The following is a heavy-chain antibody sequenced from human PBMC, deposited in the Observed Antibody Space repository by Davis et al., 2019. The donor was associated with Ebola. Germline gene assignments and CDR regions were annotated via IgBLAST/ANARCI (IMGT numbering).Heavy chain of an antibody. D-gene: IGHD2-21*01. Sequence: PGGSLRLSCVAPGFTFRNYAMQWVRQAPGKGLEWVSSISSSSSFISYADSVKGRFTISRDNAKNSVFLQMNSLRAEDTAVYYCAYFTRDFYYSYCMDVWGKGTRVTVSS. J-gene: IGHJ6*03. CDR2: ISSSSSFI. V-gene: IGHV3-21*01. CDR1: GFTFRNYA. CDR3: AYFTRDFYYSYCMDV.